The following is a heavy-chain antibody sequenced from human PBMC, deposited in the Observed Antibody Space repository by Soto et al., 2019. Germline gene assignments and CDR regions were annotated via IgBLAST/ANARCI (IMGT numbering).Heavy chain of an antibody. CDR1: GGSIRSCDYY. CDR2: IYYSGST. J-gene: IGHJ4*02. V-gene: IGHV4-30-4*08. CDR3: ATISMVRGVISPLDY. D-gene: IGHD3-10*01. Sequence: TLSLTCTVSGGSIRSCDYYCSFVRQPPWKGLEWIGYIYYSGSTYYNPSLKSRATISVYTSKNQFSLKLSSVTAADTAVYYCATISMVRGVISPLDYWGQGTLVTVSS.